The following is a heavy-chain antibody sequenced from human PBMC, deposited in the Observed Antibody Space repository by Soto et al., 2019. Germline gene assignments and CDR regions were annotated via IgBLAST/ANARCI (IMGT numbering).Heavy chain of an antibody. V-gene: IGHV3-48*02. D-gene: IGHD2-15*01. CDR1: GFSFGIYG. CDR2: INGSSFTM. J-gene: IGHJ5*02. Sequence: EVQLVESGGGLVQRGGPLGLSCAAPGFSFGIYGWNWVRQPPGKGLEWISYINGSSFTMYYANSLKGRFIISRDIADNSLYLQMNSLRDADTAVYYCARGDRFRCSGDRCFSDGLFLSWGQGTLVTVSS. CDR3: ARGDRFRCSGDRCFSDGLFLS.